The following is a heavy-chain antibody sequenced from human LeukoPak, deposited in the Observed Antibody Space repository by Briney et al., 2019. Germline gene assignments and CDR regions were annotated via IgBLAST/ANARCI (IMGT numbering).Heavy chain of an antibody. D-gene: IGHD6-13*01. CDR2: ISAYNGNT. Sequence: ASVKVSCKASGYTFTSYGISWVRQAPGQGLEWMGWISAYNGNTNYAQKLQGRVTMTTDTSTSTAYMELRSLRSDDTAVYYCASCMWAAAGTYYFYGMDVWGQGTTVTVSS. CDR1: GYTFTSYG. V-gene: IGHV1-18*01. CDR3: ASCMWAAAGTYYFYGMDV. J-gene: IGHJ6*02.